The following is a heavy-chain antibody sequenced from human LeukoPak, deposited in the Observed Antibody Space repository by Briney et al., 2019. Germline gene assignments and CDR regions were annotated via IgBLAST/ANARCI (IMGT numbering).Heavy chain of an antibody. CDR1: GFTFDAYG. J-gene: IGHJ4*02. D-gene: IGHD2-2*01. V-gene: IGHV3-30*18. Sequence: GGSLRLSCAASGFTFDAYGMHWVRQAPGKGLEWVAVISHDGSDTYYADSVKGRFTISRDNSKNTVSLQVNSLRAEDTAAYYCAKGGYCSATRCYVGKGMDDWGQGTLVTVSS. CDR3: AKGGYCSATRCYVGKGMDD. CDR2: ISHDGSDT.